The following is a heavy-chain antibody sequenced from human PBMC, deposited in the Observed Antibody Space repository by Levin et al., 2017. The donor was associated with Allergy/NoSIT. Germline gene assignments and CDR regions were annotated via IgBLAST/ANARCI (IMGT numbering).Heavy chain of an antibody. V-gene: IGHV3-20*01. Sequence: RPGESLKISCAASGFTFDDYGMSWVRQAPGKGLEWVSGINWNGGSTGYADSVKGRFTISRDNAKNSLYLQMNSLRAEDTALYHCARGTDAFDIWGQGTMVTVSS. CDR2: INWNGGST. J-gene: IGHJ3*02. CDR1: GFTFDDYG. CDR3: ARGTDAFDI.